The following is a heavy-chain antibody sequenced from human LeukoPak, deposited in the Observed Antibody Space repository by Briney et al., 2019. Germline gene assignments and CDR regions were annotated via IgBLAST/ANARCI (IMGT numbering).Heavy chain of an antibody. CDR1: GGSISSYY. CDR3: ARVDLRTDAFDI. Sequence: SETLSLTCTVSGGSISSYYWSWIRQPPGKGLEWIGYIYYSGSTNYNPSLKSRVTISVDTSKNQFSLKLSSVTAADTVVYYCARVDLRTDAFDIWGQGTMVTVSS. V-gene: IGHV4-59*01. CDR2: IYYSGST. J-gene: IGHJ3*02. D-gene: IGHD2-2*01.